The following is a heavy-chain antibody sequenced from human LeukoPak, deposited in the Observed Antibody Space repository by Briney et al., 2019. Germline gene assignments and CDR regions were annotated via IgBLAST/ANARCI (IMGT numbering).Heavy chain of an antibody. CDR2: ISYDGSNK. J-gene: IGHJ5*02. Sequence: GGSLRLSCAASGLTFSSYAMHWVRQAPGKGLEWVAVISYDGSNKYYADSVKGRFTISRDNSKNTLFLQMNTLRAEDTAVFYCARGDKQLVFNRNKGGFDPWGQGTLVTVSS. CDR3: ARGDKQLVFNRNKGGFDP. V-gene: IGHV3-30*04. D-gene: IGHD6-13*01. CDR1: GLTFSSYA.